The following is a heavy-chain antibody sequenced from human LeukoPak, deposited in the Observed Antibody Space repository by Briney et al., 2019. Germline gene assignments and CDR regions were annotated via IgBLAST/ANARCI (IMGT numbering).Heavy chain of an antibody. J-gene: IGHJ6*02. Sequence: GGTLRLSCAASGFTFSSYAMSWVRQAPGKGLEWVSAISGSGGSTYYADSVKGRFTISRDNSKNTLYLQMNSLRAEDTAVHYCAKSASYDSSGYYYYYYGMDVWGQGTTVTVSS. CDR3: AKSASYDSSGYYYYYYGMDV. CDR2: ISGSGGST. D-gene: IGHD3-22*01. CDR1: GFTFSSYA. V-gene: IGHV3-23*01.